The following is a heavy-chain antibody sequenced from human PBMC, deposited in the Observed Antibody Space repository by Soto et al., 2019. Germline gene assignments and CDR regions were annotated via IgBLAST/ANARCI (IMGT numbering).Heavy chain of an antibody. CDR1: GFTFRDYA. V-gene: IGHV3-23*01. Sequence: EVQLLESGGALVQPGGSLRLSCAASGFTFRDYAMSWVRQAPGKGLEWVSVITDSGDATFYADSVKGRFTISRDNSKNTLYLQMYSLRAEDTAIYYCAKDCLRGSGFYSFHYWGQGTLVTVSS. D-gene: IGHD3-3*01. J-gene: IGHJ4*02. CDR2: ITDSGDAT. CDR3: AKDCLRGSGFYSFHY.